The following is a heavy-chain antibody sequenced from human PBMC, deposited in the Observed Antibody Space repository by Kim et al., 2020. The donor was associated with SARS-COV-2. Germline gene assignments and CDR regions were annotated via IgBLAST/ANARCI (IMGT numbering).Heavy chain of an antibody. V-gene: IGHV4-4*02. J-gene: IGHJ4*02. CDR3: ARGSRNYDILTGYYY. CDR1: GGSISSSNW. D-gene: IGHD3-9*01. Sequence: SETLSLTCAVSGGSISSSNWWSWVRQPPGKGLEWIGEIYHSGSTNYNPSLKSRVTISVDKSKNQFSLKLSSVTAADTAVYYCARGSRNYDILTGYYYWGQGTLVTVSS. CDR2: IYHSGST.